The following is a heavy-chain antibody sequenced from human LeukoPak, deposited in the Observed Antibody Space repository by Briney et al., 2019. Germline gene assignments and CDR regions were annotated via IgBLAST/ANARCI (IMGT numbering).Heavy chain of an antibody. Sequence: GGSLRLSCSASRFTFRSYAMHWVRQAPGKGLEWVAFISFDGTNKYYVDSVKGRFTISRDNSENTVTLQMHSLRVEDTAVYYCARAVDQYLDYWGQGTLVTVSS. CDR3: ARAVDQYLDY. J-gene: IGHJ4*02. CDR2: ISFDGTNK. D-gene: IGHD2-2*01. V-gene: IGHV3-30*04. CDR1: RFTFRSYA.